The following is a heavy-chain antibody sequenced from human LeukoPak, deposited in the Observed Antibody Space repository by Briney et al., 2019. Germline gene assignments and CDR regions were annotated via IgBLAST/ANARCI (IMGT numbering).Heavy chain of an antibody. CDR1: GGSISSYY. CDR3: ARGYSSSWYYFDY. J-gene: IGHJ4*02. D-gene: IGHD6-13*01. CDR2: IYYSGST. V-gene: IGHV4-59*08. Sequence: PSETLSLTCTVSGGSISSYYWSWIRQPPGKGPEWIGYIYYSGSTNYNPSLKSRVTISVDTSKNQFSLKLSSVTAADTAVYYCARGYSSSWYYFDYWGQGTLVTVSS.